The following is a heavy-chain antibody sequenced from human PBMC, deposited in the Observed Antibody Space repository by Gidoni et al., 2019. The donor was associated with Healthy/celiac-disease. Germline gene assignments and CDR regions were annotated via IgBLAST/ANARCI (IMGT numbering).Heavy chain of an antibody. CDR3: ARVRCSSTSCYFDP. J-gene: IGHJ5*02. V-gene: IGHV3-11*01. D-gene: IGHD2-2*01. CDR2: ISSSGSTI. Sequence: QLQLVEPGGGLVKPGGSLSLSCAASGFPFRTYYMSWIGQAPGKGLEWVSYISSSGSTIYYADSVKGRFTISRDNAKNSLYLQMNSLRAEDTAVYYCARVRCSSTSCYFDPWGQGTLVTVSS. CDR1: GFPFRTYY.